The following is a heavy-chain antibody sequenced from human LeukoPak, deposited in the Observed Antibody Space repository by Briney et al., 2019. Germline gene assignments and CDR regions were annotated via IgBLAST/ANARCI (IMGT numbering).Heavy chain of an antibody. CDR1: EFTFYDFA. D-gene: IGHD2-21*02. Sequence: HPGGSLRLSCAASEFTFYDFAFHWVRQPPGKGLEWVSLISWDGDTTYYADSVKGRFTISRDNGKNSLYLQMNSLRPEDTALYYCAKDLITFCGGDCFSGLEHWGQGTLVTVST. J-gene: IGHJ4*02. V-gene: IGHV3-43D*03. CDR3: AKDLITFCGGDCFSGLEH. CDR2: ISWDGDTT.